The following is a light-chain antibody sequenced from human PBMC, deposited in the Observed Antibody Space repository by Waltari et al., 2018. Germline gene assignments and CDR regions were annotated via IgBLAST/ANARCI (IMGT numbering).Light chain of an antibody. V-gene: IGKV2-30*01. CDR1: QSLVYSDGNTY. CDR3: MQGTYWPGT. Sequence: DVVMSQSPLSLHVTLGQPASISCRSSQSLVYSDGNTYLSWFQQRPGQSPRRLISKVSNRDSGVPDRFSGSGSGTNFTLKISKMEAEDVGVYYCMQGTYWPGTFGQGTKVEIK. CDR2: KVS. J-gene: IGKJ1*01.